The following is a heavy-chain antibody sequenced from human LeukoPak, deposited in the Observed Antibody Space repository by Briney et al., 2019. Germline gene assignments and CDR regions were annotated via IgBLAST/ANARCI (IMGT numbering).Heavy chain of an antibody. CDR3: ARGEDSSGSKYLDAFDI. CDR1: GSTFSSYW. CDR2: INSDGSST. V-gene: IGHV3-74*01. J-gene: IGHJ3*02. D-gene: IGHD3-22*01. Sequence: GGSLRLSCAASGSTFSSYWMHWVRHAPGKGLVWVSRINSDGSSTSYADSVKGRFTISRDNAKNTLYLQMNSLRAEDTAVYYCARGEDSSGSKYLDAFDIWGQGTMVTVSS.